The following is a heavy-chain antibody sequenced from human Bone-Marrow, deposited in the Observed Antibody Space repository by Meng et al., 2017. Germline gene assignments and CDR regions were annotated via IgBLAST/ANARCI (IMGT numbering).Heavy chain of an antibody. Sequence: EVRLVAAGGGLGKPWGCLCLSFVSAGFTFSNAWMSWVRQAPGKGLEWVGRIKSKPDGETSDYSTPVKDRFTISRDDSKNTLYLQMNSLKIEDTAVYYCARTGEFQLGFDLWGRGTLVTVSS. CDR3: ARTGEFQLGFDL. V-gene: IGHV3-15*01. CDR2: IKSKPDGETS. D-gene: IGHD7-27*01. J-gene: IGHJ2*01. CDR1: GFTFSNAW.